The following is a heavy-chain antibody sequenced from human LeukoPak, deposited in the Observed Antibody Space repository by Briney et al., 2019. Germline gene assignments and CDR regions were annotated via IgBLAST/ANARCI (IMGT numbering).Heavy chain of an antibody. CDR1: GGSFSGYY. J-gene: IGHJ5*02. Sequence: SETLSLTCAVYGGSFSGYYWSWIRQPPGKGLEWIGEINHSGSTNYNPSLKSRVTISVDTSKNQFSLKLSSVTAADTAVYYCARTSNQKDWYCSSTSCYMSLYRRWFDPWGQGTLVTVSS. CDR2: INHSGST. D-gene: IGHD2-2*02. V-gene: IGHV4-34*01. CDR3: ARTSNQKDWYCSSTSCYMSLYRRWFDP.